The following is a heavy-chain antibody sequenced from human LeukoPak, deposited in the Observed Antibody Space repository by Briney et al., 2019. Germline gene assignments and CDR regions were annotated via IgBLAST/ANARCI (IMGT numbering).Heavy chain of an antibody. CDR1: GFTFSSYE. CDR2: ISSSGTTI. Sequence: GGSLRLSCAASGFTFSSYEMNWVRQAPGKGLEWVSYISSSGTTIYYADSVKGRFTMSRDNAKNSLYLQMNSLRAEDTAVYYCARVGVVVAATGNLWFDPWGQGTLVTVSS. D-gene: IGHD2-15*01. CDR3: ARVGVVVAATGNLWFDP. V-gene: IGHV3-48*03. J-gene: IGHJ5*02.